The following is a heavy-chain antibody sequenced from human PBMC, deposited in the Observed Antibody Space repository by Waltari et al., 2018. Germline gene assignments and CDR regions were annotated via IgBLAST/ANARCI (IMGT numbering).Heavy chain of an antibody. Sequence: QLQLQESGPGLVKPSETLSLTCTVSGGSIGSSSYSWGWIRQPPGKGLEWIGSIYYSGSTYYNPSLKSRVTISVDTSKNQFSLKLSSVTAADTAVYYCARRANWYFDLWGRGTLVTVSS. J-gene: IGHJ2*01. CDR2: IYYSGST. CDR1: GGSIGSSSYS. CDR3: ARRANWYFDL. V-gene: IGHV4-39*01.